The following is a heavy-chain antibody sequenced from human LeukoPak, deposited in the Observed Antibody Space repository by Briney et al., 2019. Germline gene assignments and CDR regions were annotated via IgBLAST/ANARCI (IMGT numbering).Heavy chain of an antibody. CDR3: ARGSLYRAVAGKYCFDY. CDR1: GYTFTSYP. D-gene: IGHD6-19*01. J-gene: IGHJ4*02. V-gene: IGHV7-4-1*02. CDR2: INTNTGNP. Sequence: WASVNVSCKASGYTFTSYPMNWVRQAPGQGLEWMGWINTNTGNPTYAQGFTGRFVFSLDTSVSTAYLQISSLKAEDTAVYYCARGSLYRAVAGKYCFDYWGQGTLVTVSA.